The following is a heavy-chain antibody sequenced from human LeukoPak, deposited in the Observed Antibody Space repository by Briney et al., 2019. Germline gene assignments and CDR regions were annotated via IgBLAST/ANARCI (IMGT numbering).Heavy chain of an antibody. Sequence: ASVKVSCKASGYTFTGYYMHWVRQAPGQGLEWMGWINTNTGNPTYAQGFTGRFVFSLDTSVSTAYLQISSLKADDIAVYYCARDPYTSSSWYRGRANNWFDPWGQGTLVTVSS. CDR2: INTNTGNP. CDR3: ARDPYTSSSWYRGRANNWFDP. D-gene: IGHD6-13*01. V-gene: IGHV7-4-1*02. J-gene: IGHJ5*02. CDR1: GYTFTGYY.